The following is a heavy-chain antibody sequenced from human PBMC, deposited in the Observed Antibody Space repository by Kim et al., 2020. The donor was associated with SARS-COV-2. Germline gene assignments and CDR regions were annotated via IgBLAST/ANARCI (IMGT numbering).Heavy chain of an antibody. CDR3: ARSLRYFDPPTTYFYYYYGMDV. D-gene: IGHD3-9*01. V-gene: IGHV1-69*13. Sequence: SVKVSCKASGGTFSSYAISWVRQAPGQGLEWMGGIIPIFGTANYAQKFQGRVTITADESTSTAYMELSSLRSEDTAVYYCARSLRYFDPPTTYFYYYYGMDVWGQGTTVTVSS. CDR2: IIPIFGTA. CDR1: GGTFSSYA. J-gene: IGHJ6*02.